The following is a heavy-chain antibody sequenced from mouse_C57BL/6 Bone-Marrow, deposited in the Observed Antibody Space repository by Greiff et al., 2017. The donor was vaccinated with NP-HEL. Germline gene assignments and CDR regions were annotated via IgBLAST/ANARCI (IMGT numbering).Heavy chain of an antibody. CDR2: IDPETGGT. V-gene: IGHV1-15*01. J-gene: IGHJ4*01. CDR1: GYTFTDYE. CDR3: TRRPSTTGAMDY. Sequence: QVQLQQSGAELVRPGASVTLSCKASGYTFTDYEMHWVKQTPVHGLEWIGAIDPETGGTAYNQKFKGKAILTADKSSSTAYMELRSLTSEDSAVYYCTRRPSTTGAMDYWGQGTSVTVSS. D-gene: IGHD2-14*01.